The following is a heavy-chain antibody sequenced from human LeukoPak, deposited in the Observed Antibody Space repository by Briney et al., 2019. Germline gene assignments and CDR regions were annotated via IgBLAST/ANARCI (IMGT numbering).Heavy chain of an antibody. Sequence: SETLSLTCTVSGGSISSSSYYWGWIRQPPGKGLEWIGSIYYSGSTYYNPSLKSRVTISVDTSKNQFSLKLSSVTAADTAVYYCARDSWGYGSGSYGSVAHAYYMDVRGKGTTVTVSS. CDR3: ARDSWGYGSGSYGSVAHAYYMDV. V-gene: IGHV4-39*02. CDR1: GGSISSSSYY. D-gene: IGHD3-10*01. J-gene: IGHJ6*03. CDR2: IYYSGST.